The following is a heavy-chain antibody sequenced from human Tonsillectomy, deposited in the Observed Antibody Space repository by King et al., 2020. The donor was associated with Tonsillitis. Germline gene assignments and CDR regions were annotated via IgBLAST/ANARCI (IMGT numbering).Heavy chain of an antibody. D-gene: IGHD2-21*02. CDR3: ARDRGGGDYNYFDY. CDR2: VSAYNGDT. J-gene: IGHJ4*02. V-gene: IGHV1-18*04. Sequence: QLVQSGAEVKKPGASVKVSCKGSGYTFTSYGISWVRQAPGQGLEWMGWVSAYNGDTNYAQTVQGRVTMTTDRSTRTAYMELKSLRSDDAAVYYCARDRGGGDYNYFDYWGQGTLVTLFS. CDR1: GYTFTSYG.